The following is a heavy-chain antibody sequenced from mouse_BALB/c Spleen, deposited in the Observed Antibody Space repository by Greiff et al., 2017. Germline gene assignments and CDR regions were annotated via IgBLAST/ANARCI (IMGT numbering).Heavy chain of an antibody. CDR1: GYSFTSYY. V-gene: IGHV1S135*01. CDR3: AIITTVVATRYFDV. Sequence: EVQLVESGPELMKPGASVKISCKASGYSFTSYYMHWVKQSHGKSLEWIGYIDPFNGGTSYNQKFKGKATLTVDKSSSTAYMHLSSLTSEDSAVYYCAIITTVVATRYFDVWGAGTTVTVSS. J-gene: IGHJ1*01. CDR2: IDPFNGGT. D-gene: IGHD1-1*01.